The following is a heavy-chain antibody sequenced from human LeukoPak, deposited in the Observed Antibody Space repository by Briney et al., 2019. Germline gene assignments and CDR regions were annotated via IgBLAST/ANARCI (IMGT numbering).Heavy chain of an antibody. D-gene: IGHD5-12*01. CDR1: GGSFSGYY. CDR3: ARGRRRGYSGYDFNYYYYYGMDV. CDR2: INHSGST. V-gene: IGHV4-34*01. Sequence: SETLSLTCAVYGGSFSGYYWSWIRQPPGKGLEWIGEINHSGSTNYNPSLKSRVTISVDTSKNQFSLKLSSVTAADTAVYYCARGRRRGYSGYDFNYYYYYGMDVWGQGTTVTVSS. J-gene: IGHJ6*02.